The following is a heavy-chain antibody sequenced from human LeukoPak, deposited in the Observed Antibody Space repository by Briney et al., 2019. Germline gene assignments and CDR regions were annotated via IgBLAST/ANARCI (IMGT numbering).Heavy chain of an antibody. D-gene: IGHD3-22*01. CDR1: GYTFTSYG. V-gene: IGHV1-18*01. Sequence: GASVKVSCKASGYTFTSYGISWVRQAPGQGLERMGWISAYNGNTNYAQKLQGRVTMTTDTSTSTAYMELRSLRSDDTAVYYCARDHYYDSSGYYYALYYFDYWGQGTLVTVSS. CDR3: ARDHYYDSSGYYYALYYFDY. J-gene: IGHJ4*02. CDR2: ISAYNGNT.